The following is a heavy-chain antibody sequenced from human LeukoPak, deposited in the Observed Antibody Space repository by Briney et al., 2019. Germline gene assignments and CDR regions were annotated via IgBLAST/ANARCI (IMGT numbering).Heavy chain of an antibody. D-gene: IGHD3-10*01. CDR2: ITSRGGST. Sequence: GGSLRLSCAASGFTPSTYAMSWVRQAPGRGLEWVSTITSRGGSTDYADSVKGRFTISRDNSKNTLYLQMNSLRAEDTAVYYCAKGRYGESYYYMDVWGKGTTVTVSS. V-gene: IGHV3-23*01. CDR1: GFTPSTYA. CDR3: AKGRYGESYYYMDV. J-gene: IGHJ6*03.